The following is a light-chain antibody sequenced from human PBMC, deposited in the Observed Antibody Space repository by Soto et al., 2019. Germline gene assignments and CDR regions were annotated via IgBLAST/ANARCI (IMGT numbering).Light chain of an antibody. V-gene: IGKV3-20*01. CDR1: QSVSSSY. CDR3: QQYGRSPNA. CDR2: GAS. J-gene: IGKJ5*01. Sequence: EIVLTQSPGTLSLSAGERATLSCRASQSVSSSYLAWYQQKLGQAPRLLIYGASSRASGIPDRFSGSGSGTDFTLTISSLEPEDFAVYYCQQYGRSPNAFGQGTRLEIK.